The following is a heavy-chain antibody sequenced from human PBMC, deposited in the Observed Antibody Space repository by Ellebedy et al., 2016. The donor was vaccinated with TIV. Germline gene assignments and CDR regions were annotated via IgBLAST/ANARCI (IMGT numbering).Heavy chain of an antibody. Sequence: AASVKVSCKASGYTFTSYYMHWVRQAPGQGLEWMGIINPSGGSTNYAQKFQGRVTITADESTSTAYMELSSLRSEDTAVYYCARGTIYGAWYYYGMDVWGQGTTVTVSS. D-gene: IGHD3-3*01. V-gene: IGHV1-46*01. CDR1: GYTFTSYY. J-gene: IGHJ6*02. CDR2: INPSGGST. CDR3: ARGTIYGAWYYYGMDV.